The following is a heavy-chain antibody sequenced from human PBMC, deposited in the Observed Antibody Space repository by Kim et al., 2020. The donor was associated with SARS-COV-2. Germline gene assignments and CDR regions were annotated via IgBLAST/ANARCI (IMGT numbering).Heavy chain of an antibody. V-gene: IGHV3-7*03. CDR2: IKQDGSEK. D-gene: IGHD3-10*01. CDR3: ARGGDPSYYSGEQIAEYFQH. CDR1: GFTFSSYW. J-gene: IGHJ1*01. Sequence: GGSLRLSCAASGFTFSSYWMSWVRQAPGKGLEWVANIKQDGSEKYYVDSVKGRFTISRDNAKNSLYLQMNSLRAEDTAVYYCARGGDPSYYSGEQIAEYFQHWGQGTLVTVSS.